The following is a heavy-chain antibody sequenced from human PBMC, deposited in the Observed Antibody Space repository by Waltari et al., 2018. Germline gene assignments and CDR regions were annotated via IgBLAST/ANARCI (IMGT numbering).Heavy chain of an antibody. D-gene: IGHD2-15*01. J-gene: IGHJ4*02. V-gene: IGHV3-7*01. Sequence: EVQVVESGGDLVQPGGSLRPSCAASGFPFSSYRMTWVRQAPGKGLEWVANINAEGSEKEYVDSVKGRFTISRDNAKNSLYLQMNSLRVEDTAVYYCARLHSANYWGQGTLVTVSS. CDR1: GFPFSSYR. CDR3: ARLHSANY. CDR2: INAEGSEK.